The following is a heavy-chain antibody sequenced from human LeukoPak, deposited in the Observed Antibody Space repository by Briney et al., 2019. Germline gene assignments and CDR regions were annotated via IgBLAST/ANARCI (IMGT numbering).Heavy chain of an antibody. V-gene: IGHV3-23*01. D-gene: IGHD3-22*01. J-gene: IGHJ4*02. CDR3: AKGGAIPYSSGYYYLYWDY. CDR1: GFTSSSYA. CDR2: ISGSGGST. Sequence: PGGSLRLSCAASGFTSSSYAMSWVRQAPGKGLEWVSAISGSGGSTYYADSVKGRFTISRDNSKNTLYLQMNSLRAEDTAVYYCAKGGAIPYSSGYYYLYWDYWGQGTLVTVSS.